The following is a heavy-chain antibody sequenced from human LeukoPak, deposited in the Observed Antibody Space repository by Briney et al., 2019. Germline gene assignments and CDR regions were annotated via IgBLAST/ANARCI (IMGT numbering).Heavy chain of an antibody. D-gene: IGHD7-27*01. CDR2: IYYSGST. CDR3: ARAGNWDPGDY. J-gene: IGHJ4*02. CDR1: GGSISSYY. V-gene: IGHV4-59*08. Sequence: SETLSLTCTVSGGSISSYYWSWIRQPPGKGLEWIGYIYYSGSTYYNPSLKSRVTISVDTSKNQFSLKLSSVTAADTAVYYCARAGNWDPGDYWGQGTLVTVSS.